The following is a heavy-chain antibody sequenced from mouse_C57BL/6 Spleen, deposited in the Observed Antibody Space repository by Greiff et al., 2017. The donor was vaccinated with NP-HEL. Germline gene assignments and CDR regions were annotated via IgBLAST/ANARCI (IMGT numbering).Heavy chain of an antibody. D-gene: IGHD1-1*01. Sequence: QVQLQQPGAELVMPGASVKLSCKASGYTFTSYWMHWVKQRPGQGLEWIGEIDPSDSYTNYNQKFKGKSTLTVDKSSSTAYMQLSSLTSEDSAVYYCARILHYYGSAGYFDVWGTGTTVTVSS. J-gene: IGHJ1*03. CDR1: GYTFTSYW. V-gene: IGHV1-69*01. CDR2: IDPSDSYT. CDR3: ARILHYYGSAGYFDV.